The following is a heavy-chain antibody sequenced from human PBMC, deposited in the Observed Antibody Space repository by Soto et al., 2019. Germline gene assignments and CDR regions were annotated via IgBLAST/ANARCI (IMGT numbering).Heavy chain of an antibody. CDR2: IWYDGSNK. V-gene: IGHV3-33*01. CDR1: GFTFSSYG. Sequence: QVQLVESGGGVVQPGRSLRLSCAASGFTFSSYGMHWVRQAPGKGLEWVAVIWYDGSNKYYADSVKGRFTISRDNSKNTLYLQMNSLRAEDTAVYYCAREGGYYDSTFDYYYYGMDVWGQGTTVTVSS. CDR3: AREGGYYDSTFDYYYYGMDV. J-gene: IGHJ6*02. D-gene: IGHD3-22*01.